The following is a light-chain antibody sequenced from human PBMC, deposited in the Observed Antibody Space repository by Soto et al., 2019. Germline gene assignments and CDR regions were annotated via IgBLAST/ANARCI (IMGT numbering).Light chain of an antibody. Sequence: EIVLTQSPGTLSLSPGERATLSCRASQSVSSSYLAWYQQKPGQAPRLLIYGASSRATGIPDRFSGSGSGTDFTLTISRMATADSAVYYCQQYGSSPLTFGGGTKVDIK. J-gene: IGKJ4*01. CDR3: QQYGSSPLT. CDR1: QSVSSSY. V-gene: IGKV3-20*01. CDR2: GAS.